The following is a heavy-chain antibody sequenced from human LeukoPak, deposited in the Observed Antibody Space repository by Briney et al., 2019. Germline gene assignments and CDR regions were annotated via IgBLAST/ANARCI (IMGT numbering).Heavy chain of an antibody. CDR1: GFIFNNSA. J-gene: IGHJ4*02. CDR2: ISASGTSA. Sequence: GGSLRLSCAASGFIFNNSALSWVRQAPGTGLEWVSAISASGTSAYYAVSVKGRFTISRDNSKNTLYLQMNSLRAEDTAVYYCAKDTYSSGWGYYYFDYWGQGTLVTVSS. CDR3: AKDTYSSGWGYYYFDY. D-gene: IGHD6-19*01. V-gene: IGHV3-23*01.